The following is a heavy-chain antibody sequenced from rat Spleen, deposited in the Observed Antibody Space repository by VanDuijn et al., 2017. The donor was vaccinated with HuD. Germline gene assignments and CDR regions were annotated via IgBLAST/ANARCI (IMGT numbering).Heavy chain of an antibody. CDR2: ISYDGSST. CDR3: ARGSHGFRGDYFDY. J-gene: IGHJ2*01. Sequence: EVQLVESGGGLVQPGRSLKLSCAASGFTFSNYDMAWVRQAPKKGLEWVATISYDGSSTNYRDSVKGRFTISRDNAKSTLYLQMDSLRSEDTATYYCARGSHGFRGDYFDYWGQGVMVTVSS. D-gene: IGHD4-3*01. CDR1: GFTFSNYD. V-gene: IGHV5-7*01.